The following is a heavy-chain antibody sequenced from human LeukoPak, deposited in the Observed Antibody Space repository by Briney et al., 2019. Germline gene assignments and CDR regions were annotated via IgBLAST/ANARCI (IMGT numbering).Heavy chain of an antibody. CDR1: GFGFISYA. V-gene: IGHV3-23*01. CDR2: ISGSGDST. CDR3: AKVAGSCSSTSCYMDAFDI. D-gene: IGHD2-2*02. J-gene: IGHJ3*02. Sequence: GGSLRLSCGASGFGFISYAMSWVRQAPGKGLEWVSGISGSGDSTYYADSVKGRFTLSRDNSKNTVYLQMNSLRAEDTAVYYCAKVAGSCSSTSCYMDAFDIWGQGTMVTVSS.